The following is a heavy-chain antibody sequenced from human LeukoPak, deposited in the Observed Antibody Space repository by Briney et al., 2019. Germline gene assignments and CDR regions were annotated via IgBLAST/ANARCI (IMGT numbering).Heavy chain of an antibody. CDR3: ARVWTDYYYYYYMDV. D-gene: IGHD2-21*01. Sequence: PGGSLRLSCAASGFTFSSYSMNWVRQAPGKGLEWVSSISSSSSYIYYADSVKGRFTISRDNAKNSLYLQMSSLRAEDTAVYYCARVWTDYYYYYYMDVWGKGTTVTVSS. J-gene: IGHJ6*03. CDR2: ISSSSSYI. V-gene: IGHV3-21*01. CDR1: GFTFSSYS.